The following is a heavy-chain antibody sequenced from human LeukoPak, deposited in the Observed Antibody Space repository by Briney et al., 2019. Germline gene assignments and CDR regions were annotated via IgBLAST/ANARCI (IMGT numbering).Heavy chain of an antibody. CDR2: IYYSGST. CDR3: ARGVDTHFDY. CDR1: GGSISSSSYY. V-gene: IGHV4-39*07. J-gene: IGHJ4*02. Sequence: SETLSLTCTVSGGSISSSSYYWGWIRQPPGKGLEWIGSIYYSGSTYYSPSLKSRVTISVDTSKNQFSLKLSSVTAADTAVYYCARGVDTHFDYWGQGTLVTVSS. D-gene: IGHD5-18*01.